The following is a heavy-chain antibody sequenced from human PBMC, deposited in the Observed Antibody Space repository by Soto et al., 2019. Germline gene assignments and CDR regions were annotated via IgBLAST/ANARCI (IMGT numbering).Heavy chain of an antibody. CDR1: GGSISSSNW. CDR3: ARLRDGYNLRFDY. CDR2: IYHSGST. D-gene: IGHD5-12*01. V-gene: IGHV4-4*02. Sequence: SETLSLTCAVSGGSISSSNWWSWVRQPPGKGLEWIGEIYHSGSTNYNPSLKSRVTISVDKSKNQFSLKLSSVTAADTAVYYCARLRDGYNLRFDYWGQGTLVTVSS. J-gene: IGHJ4*02.